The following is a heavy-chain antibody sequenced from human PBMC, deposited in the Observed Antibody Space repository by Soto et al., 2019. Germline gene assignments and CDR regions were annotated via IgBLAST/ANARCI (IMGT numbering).Heavy chain of an antibody. CDR1: GFPFSDYA. CDR2: ISGSGSSR. Sequence: EVQLLESGGGLVQPGGSLRLSCTASGFPFSDYAMSWVRQAPGKGLQWLSTISGSGSSRYTADSVRGRFTISRDNSRNTLSLQINGLRAEDTAVYFCAMYYMVTTSYYYYHGLDVWGQGTTVTVSS. D-gene: IGHD2-21*02. J-gene: IGHJ6*02. CDR3: AMYYMVTTSYYYYHGLDV. V-gene: IGHV3-23*01.